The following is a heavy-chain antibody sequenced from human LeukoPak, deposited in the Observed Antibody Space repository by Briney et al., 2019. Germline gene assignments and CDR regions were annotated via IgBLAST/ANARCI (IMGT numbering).Heavy chain of an antibody. Sequence: PGGSLRLSCAASGFSFSEYYMTWIRQAPGKGLEWVSNLSSSGRYTNYADSVRGRFTISRDSAKKSLYLQMNSLRAEDTAVYYCARHSEGPVNDAFDIWGQGTKVTVSS. V-gene: IGHV3-11*03. J-gene: IGHJ3*02. D-gene: IGHD2-2*01. CDR3: ARHSEGPVNDAFDI. CDR1: GFSFSEYY. CDR2: LSSSGRYT.